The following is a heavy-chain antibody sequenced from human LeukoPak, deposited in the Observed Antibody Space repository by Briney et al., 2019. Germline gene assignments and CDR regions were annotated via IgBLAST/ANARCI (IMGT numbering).Heavy chain of an antibody. D-gene: IGHD2-2*02. CDR1: GFTFSSYW. CDR2: INSDGSST. J-gene: IGHJ4*02. CDR3: AKASRRLCSSSSCYTLDS. Sequence: GGSLRLSCAASGFTFSSYWMHWVRQAPGKGLVWVSRINSDGSSTSYADSVKGRFTISRDNAKNTLYLQMNSLRAEDTAVYYCAKASRRLCSSSSCYTLDSWGQGTLVTVSS. V-gene: IGHV3-74*01.